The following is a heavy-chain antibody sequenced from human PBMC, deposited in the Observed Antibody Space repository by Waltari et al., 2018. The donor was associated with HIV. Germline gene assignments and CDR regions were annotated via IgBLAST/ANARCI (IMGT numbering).Heavy chain of an antibody. CDR3: GRGGGTWLYDMYYFQGMDV. J-gene: IGHJ6*02. V-gene: IGHV1-18*01. CDR1: GFTFTNYV. Sequence: VQLVQSGPEMRKLGASVRISCRASGFTFTNYVFSWVRQAPGQGLEWLGWIRAFNGNRNFAQDFKGRATLTTHASTTTAFLDLRNLRSGVTAIYYCGRGGGTWLYDMYYFQGMDVWGQGTTVTVSS. D-gene: IGHD3-10*02. CDR2: IRAFNGNR.